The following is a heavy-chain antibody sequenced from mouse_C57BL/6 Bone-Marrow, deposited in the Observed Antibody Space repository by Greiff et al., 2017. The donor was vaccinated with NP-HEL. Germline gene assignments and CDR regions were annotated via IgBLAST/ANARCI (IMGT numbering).Heavy chain of an antibody. CDR3: AREATVVAKAWYFDV. J-gene: IGHJ1*03. V-gene: IGHV5-16*01. CDR2: INYDGSST. CDR1: GFTFSDYY. Sequence: EVQRVESEGGLVQPGSSMKLSCTASGFTFSDYYMAWVRQVPEKGLEWVANINYDGSSTYYLDSLKSRFIISRDNAKNILYLQMSSLKSEDTATYYCAREATVVAKAWYFDVWGTGTTVTVSS. D-gene: IGHD1-1*01.